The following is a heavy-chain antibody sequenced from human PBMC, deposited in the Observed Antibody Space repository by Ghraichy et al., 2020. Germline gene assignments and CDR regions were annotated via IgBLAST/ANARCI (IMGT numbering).Heavy chain of an antibody. D-gene: IGHD4-17*01. CDR2: ISSSSSYI. CDR1: GFTFSSYS. J-gene: IGHJ2*01. Sequence: GGSLRLSCAASGFTFSSYSMNWVRQAPGKGLEWVSSISSSSSYIYYADSVKGRFTISRDNAKNSLYLQMNSLRAEDTAVYYCARMRRGPSDYGDYLAWYFDLWGRGTLVTVSS. CDR3: ARMRRGPSDYGDYLAWYFDL. V-gene: IGHV3-21*01.